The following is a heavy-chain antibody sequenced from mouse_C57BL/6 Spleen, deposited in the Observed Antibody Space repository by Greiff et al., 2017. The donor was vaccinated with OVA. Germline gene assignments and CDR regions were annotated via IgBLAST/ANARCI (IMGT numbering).Heavy chain of an antibody. CDR3: TPWGWDNY. J-gene: IGHJ2*01. D-gene: IGHD3-3*01. V-gene: IGHV14-4*01. CDR1: GFNIKDDY. Sequence: VQLQQSGAELVRPGASVKLSCTASGFNIKDDYMHWVKQRPEQGLEWIGWIDPENGDTEYASKFQGKATITADTSSNTAYLQLSSLTSEDTAVYYCTPWGWDNYWGQGTTLTVSS. CDR2: IDPENGDT.